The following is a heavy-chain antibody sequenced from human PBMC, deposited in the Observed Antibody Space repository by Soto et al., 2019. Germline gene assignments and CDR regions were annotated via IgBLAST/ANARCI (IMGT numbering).Heavy chain of an antibody. CDR3: AVEIAVAGGGAFDI. CDR2: ISSSSSTI. J-gene: IGHJ3*02. V-gene: IGHV3-48*01. Sequence: EVRLVESGGGLVQPGGSLRLSCAASGFIFSSYSMNWVRQAPGKGLEWVSYISSSSSTIYYADSVKGRFTISRDNAKNSLYLQMNSLRAEDTAVYYCAVEIAVAGGGAFDIWGQGTMVTVSS. D-gene: IGHD6-19*01. CDR1: GFIFSSYS.